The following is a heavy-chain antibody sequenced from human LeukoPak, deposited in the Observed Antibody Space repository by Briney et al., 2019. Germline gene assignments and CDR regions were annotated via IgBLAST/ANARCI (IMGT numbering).Heavy chain of an antibody. J-gene: IGHJ4*02. Sequence: SMKFSSKASGYSSTSYWNSGGRQMPRRLQERVMRIDPSDCNTNYNPSLQGHVTITADKSSSIAYLQWSSLKGSDTAMYYCARLLGGYSGYGGDYWREGTLVSVSS. D-gene: IGHD5-12*01. CDR1: GYSSTSYW. CDR2: IDPSDCNT. CDR3: ARLLGGYSGYGGDY. V-gene: IGHV5-10-1*01.